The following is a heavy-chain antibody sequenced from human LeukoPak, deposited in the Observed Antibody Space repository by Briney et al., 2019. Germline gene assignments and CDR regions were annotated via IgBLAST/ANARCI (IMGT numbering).Heavy chain of an antibody. D-gene: IGHD4-11*01. J-gene: IGHJ2*01. Sequence: PSETLSLTCTVSGGSISSYYWSWIRQPAGKGLEWIGRIYTSGSTNYNPSLKSRVTMSVDTSKNQFSLKLSSVTAADTAVYYCARDDYSNSYWYFNLWGRGTLVTVSS. CDR3: ARDDYSNSYWYFNL. CDR2: IYTSGST. V-gene: IGHV4-4*07. CDR1: GGSISSYY.